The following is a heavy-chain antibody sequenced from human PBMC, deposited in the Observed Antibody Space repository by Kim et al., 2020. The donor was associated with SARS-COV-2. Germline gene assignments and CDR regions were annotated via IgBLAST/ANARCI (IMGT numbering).Heavy chain of an antibody. CDR2: ISSDGSSI. Sequence: GGSLRLSCAASGFTFSGYWMHWVRQAPGKGLVWVSRISSDGSSINYADFVKGRFTISRDNAKNTLYVQMNSLRDEDTAVYYCARGGASGSYSGVNYGLDVWGQGTTVTVSS. CDR3: ARGGASGSYSGVNYGLDV. J-gene: IGHJ6*02. D-gene: IGHD3-10*01. V-gene: IGHV3-74*01. CDR1: GFTFSGYW.